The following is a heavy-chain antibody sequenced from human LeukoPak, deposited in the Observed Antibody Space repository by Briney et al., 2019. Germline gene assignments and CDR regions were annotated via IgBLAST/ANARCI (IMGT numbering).Heavy chain of an antibody. Sequence: SETLSLTCTVSGGPVNNYYWTWIRQPPGKGLEWIGYIYYSGSTNYNPSLKSRVTISVDTSKNQFSLKLSSVTAADTAVYYCARRGDGYYYDSSGYYDAFDIWGQGTMVTVSS. V-gene: IGHV4-59*02. J-gene: IGHJ3*02. CDR2: IYYSGST. D-gene: IGHD3-22*01. CDR3: ARRGDGYYYDSSGYYDAFDI. CDR1: GGPVNNYY.